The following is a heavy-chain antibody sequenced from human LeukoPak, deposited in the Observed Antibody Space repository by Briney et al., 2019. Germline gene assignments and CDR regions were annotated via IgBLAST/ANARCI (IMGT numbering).Heavy chain of an antibody. Sequence: KPGESLKISCQASGYNFTRYWIGGVRQMPGKALEWMGLLYPRDSDTRYSPSFQAQVPFSADNSINTAYLQWTPLRASDTPIFYCARQMGVASSKNYFYSWGQETLVTVSA. J-gene: IGHJ4*02. CDR2: LYPRDSDT. CDR3: ARQMGVASSKNYFYS. CDR1: GYNFTRYW. D-gene: IGHD6-19*01. V-gene: IGHV5-51*01.